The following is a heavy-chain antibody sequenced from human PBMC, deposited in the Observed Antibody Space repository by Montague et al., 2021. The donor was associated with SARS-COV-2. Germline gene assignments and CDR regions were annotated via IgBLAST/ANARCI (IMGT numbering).Heavy chain of an antibody. J-gene: IGHJ6*02. V-gene: IGHV3-30*04. D-gene: IGHD2-15*01. Sequence: SLRLSCAASGFTFSSYAMHWVRQAPGKGLEWVAVISYDGSNKYYADSVKGRFTISRDNSKNTLYLQMNSLRAEDTAVYYCASTLGYCSGGSCYDPGNYYYYGMDVGGQGTTVTVSS. CDR2: ISYDGSNK. CDR3: ASTLGYCSGGSCYDPGNYYYYGMDV. CDR1: GFTFSSYA.